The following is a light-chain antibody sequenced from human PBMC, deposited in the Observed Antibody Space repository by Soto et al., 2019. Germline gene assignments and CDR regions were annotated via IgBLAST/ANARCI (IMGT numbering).Light chain of an antibody. CDR2: GAS. V-gene: IGKV3-15*01. J-gene: IGKJ4*01. Sequence: ETVMTQSPATLSVSPGERATLYCRASQSVNSNLAWYQQKPGQAPRLLIYGASTRATGIPARFSGSGSGTEFTLTISSLQSEDFAVYYCQQYNNWPLTFGGGTKVDIK. CDR3: QQYNNWPLT. CDR1: QSVNSN.